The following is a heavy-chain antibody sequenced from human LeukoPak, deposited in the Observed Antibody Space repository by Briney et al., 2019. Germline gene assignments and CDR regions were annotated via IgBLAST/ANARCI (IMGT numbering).Heavy chain of an antibody. CDR3: AKVKFYFDN. J-gene: IGHJ4*02. Sequence: PGGSLRLSCAASGIIFSDYYMSWLRQAPGKGLEWVSHADSVKGRFTISRDNSRNTLYLQMSSLKDEDTAINDCAKVKFYFDNWGQGNLVTVSS. V-gene: IGHV3-53*01. CDR1: GIIFSDYY.